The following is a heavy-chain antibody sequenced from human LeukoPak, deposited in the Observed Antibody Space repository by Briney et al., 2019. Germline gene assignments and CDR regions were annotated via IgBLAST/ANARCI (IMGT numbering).Heavy chain of an antibody. Sequence: SETLSLTCTVSSGSISTSNYYWGWVRQPPGKGLEWIGYIYHSGSTKYNPSLKSRVTISVDTSKNQFSLKMSSVTAADTAVYYCARDGYSGNDGLWGQGTPVTVSS. D-gene: IGHD5-12*01. J-gene: IGHJ4*02. CDR2: IYHSGST. CDR1: SGSISTSNYY. CDR3: ARDGYSGNDGL. V-gene: IGHV4-61*01.